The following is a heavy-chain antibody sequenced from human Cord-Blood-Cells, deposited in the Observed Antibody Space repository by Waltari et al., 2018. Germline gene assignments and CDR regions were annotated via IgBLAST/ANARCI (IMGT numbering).Heavy chain of an antibody. D-gene: IGHD3-3*01. CDR3: ARHDYDFWSGYYPHYYYYGMDV. CDR2: IYYSGSN. V-gene: IGHV4-39*01. CDR1: GGSISSSRYY. J-gene: IGHJ6*02. Sequence: QLQLQESGPGLVKPSETLSLTCTVSGGSISSSRYYWGWIRQPPGKGLEWIGSIYYSGSNYYNPSLKSRVTISVDTSKNQFSLKLSSVTAADTAVYYCARHDYDFWSGYYPHYYYYGMDVWGQGTTVTVSS.